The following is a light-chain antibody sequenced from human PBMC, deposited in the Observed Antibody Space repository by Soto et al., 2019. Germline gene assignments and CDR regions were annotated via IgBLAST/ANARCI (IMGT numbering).Light chain of an antibody. Sequence: EIVLTQSPATLSLSPGERATLSCRASQSVSSYLAWYQQKPGQAPRLLIYDASNRATGIPARFSGSGSGTDFILTIISLEPEDFSVYYCQQRSNWPPYTFGQGTKLEIK. CDR3: QQRSNWPPYT. V-gene: IGKV3-11*01. CDR2: DAS. J-gene: IGKJ2*01. CDR1: QSVSSY.